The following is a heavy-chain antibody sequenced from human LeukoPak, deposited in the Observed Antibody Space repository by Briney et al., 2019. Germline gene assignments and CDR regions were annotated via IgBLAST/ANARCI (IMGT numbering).Heavy chain of an antibody. V-gene: IGHV4-59*01. CDR1: GGSISSYY. CDR2: ISYSGST. CDR3: ARSALGLDY. Sequence: PSETLSLTCTVSGGSISSYYWSWIRQPPGKGLEWIGYISYSGSTNYNPSLKSRVTISVDTSKNQLSLKLNSVTAADTAVYYCARSALGLDYWGQGTLVTVSS. J-gene: IGHJ4*02. D-gene: IGHD7-27*01.